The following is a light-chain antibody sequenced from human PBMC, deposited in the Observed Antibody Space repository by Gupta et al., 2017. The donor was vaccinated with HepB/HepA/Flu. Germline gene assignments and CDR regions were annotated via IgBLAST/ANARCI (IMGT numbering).Light chain of an antibody. CDR1: QSVNRN. Sequence: EVVMTQSPATLSVSPGERATLSCRASQSVNRNLAWYQQKAGQAPRLLLFDVSIRASGTPARFSGSGSGTEFTLTISSLQAEDCAIYYCQQYNDWPPWTFGQGTKVEIK. CDR3: QQYNDWPPWT. J-gene: IGKJ1*01. V-gene: IGKV3-15*01. CDR2: DVS.